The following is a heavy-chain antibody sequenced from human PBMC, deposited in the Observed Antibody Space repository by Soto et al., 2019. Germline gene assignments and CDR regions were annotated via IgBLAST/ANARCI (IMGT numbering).Heavy chain of an antibody. Sequence: GGSLRLSCVASGFTVSSNSMSWVRQAPGKGLEWVSVIYSGGRTDYADSVKGRFTISRDNSQNTLYLQMNSLGAEDTAVYYCARDETYCTGDSCFFYFDNWGQGTLVTVSS. V-gene: IGHV3-53*01. J-gene: IGHJ4*02. CDR3: ARDETYCTGDSCFFYFDN. CDR2: IYSGGRT. CDR1: GFTVSSNS. D-gene: IGHD2-15*01.